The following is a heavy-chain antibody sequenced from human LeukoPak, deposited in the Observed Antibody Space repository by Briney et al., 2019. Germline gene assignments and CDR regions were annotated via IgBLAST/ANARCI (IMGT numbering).Heavy chain of an antibody. CDR3: ARSNNGGESYYFYYMDV. Sequence: PSETLSLTCAVYGGSFSGYYWSWIRQPPGKGLEWIGEINHSGSTNYNPSLKSRVTISVDTSKNQFSLNLRSVTAADTAVYYCARSNNGGESYYFYYMDVWGKGTTVTVSS. V-gene: IGHV4-34*01. CDR2: INHSGST. J-gene: IGHJ6*03. D-gene: IGHD3-16*01. CDR1: GGSFSGYY.